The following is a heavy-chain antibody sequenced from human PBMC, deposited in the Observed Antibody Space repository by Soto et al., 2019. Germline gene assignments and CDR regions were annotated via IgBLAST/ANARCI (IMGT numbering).Heavy chain of an antibody. CDR1: GFSFSNEW. CDR3: TTYIVAAPTVYDH. Sequence: GGSLRLSCAASGFSFSNEWLSWVRQAPGKGLEWVGRIKSRDDGGATNYATTVKGRFIISRDDSKNTLYLQLNNFKPEDTAVYYCTTYIVAAPTVYDHRGQGTLVT. D-gene: IGHD1-1*01. V-gene: IGHV3-15*01. J-gene: IGHJ5*02. CDR2: IKSRDDGGAT.